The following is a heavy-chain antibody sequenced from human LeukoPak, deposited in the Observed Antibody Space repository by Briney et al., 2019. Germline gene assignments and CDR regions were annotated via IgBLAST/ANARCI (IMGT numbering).Heavy chain of an antibody. V-gene: IGHV1-2*02. Sequence: ASVKVSCKASGYTFIGYYMHWVRQAPGQGLEWMGWINPNSGGTNYAQKFQGRVTMTRDTSFSTAYMELSRLRSDDTAVYYCARDKASGSYEAEFQHWGQGTLVTVSS. CDR1: GYTFIGYY. J-gene: IGHJ1*01. CDR3: ARDKASGSYEAEFQH. CDR2: INPNSGGT. D-gene: IGHD1-26*01.